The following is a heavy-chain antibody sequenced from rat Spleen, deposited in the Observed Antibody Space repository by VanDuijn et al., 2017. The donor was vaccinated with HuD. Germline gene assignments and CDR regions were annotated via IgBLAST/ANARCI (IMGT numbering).Heavy chain of an antibody. V-gene: IGHV5-31*01. CDR3: ATGGWFAY. J-gene: IGHJ3*01. CDR1: GFTFNNYW. CDR2: ITNTGGST. D-gene: IGHD1-11*01. Sequence: EVQLVETGGGLVQPGRSLKLSCVASGFTFNNYWMTWIRQAPGKGLEWVASITNTGGSTYYRDSVKGRFTISRDNAKSTLYLQMDSLRSEDTATYYCATGGWFAYWGQGTLVTVSS.